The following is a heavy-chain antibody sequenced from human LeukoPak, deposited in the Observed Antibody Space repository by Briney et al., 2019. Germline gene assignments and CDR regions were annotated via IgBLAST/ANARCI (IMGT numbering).Heavy chain of an antibody. V-gene: IGHV3-21*01. D-gene: IGHD1-1*01. CDR2: ISSTTTYI. Sequence: PGGSLRLSCAASGFTFSYYTMNWVRQAPGKGLEWVSSISSTTTYIYYADSVKGRFTIPRDNAKNSLYLQMSSLRAEDTAVYYCARDDVAWNDVHWFDPWGQGTLVTVSS. CDR3: ARDDVAWNDVHWFDP. J-gene: IGHJ5*02. CDR1: GFTFSYYT.